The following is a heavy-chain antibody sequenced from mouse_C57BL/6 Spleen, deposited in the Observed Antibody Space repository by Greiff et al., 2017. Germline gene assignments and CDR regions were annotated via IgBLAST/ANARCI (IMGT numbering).Heavy chain of an antibody. V-gene: IGHV3-6*01. D-gene: IGHD2-1*01. CDR3: ARGDGNYVWFAY. CDR2: ISYDGSN. J-gene: IGHJ3*01. Sequence: DVKLQESGPGLVKPSQSLSLTCSVTGYSITSGYYWNWIRQFPGNKLEWMGYISYDGSNNYNPSLKNRISITRDTSKNQFFLKLNSVTTEDTATYYCARGDGNYVWFAYWGQGTLVTVSA. CDR1: GYSITSGYY.